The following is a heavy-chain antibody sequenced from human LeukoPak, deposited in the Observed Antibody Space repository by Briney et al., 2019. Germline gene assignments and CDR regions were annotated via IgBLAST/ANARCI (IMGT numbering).Heavy chain of an antibody. CDR1: GYTFTSDG. Sequence: GSVKVSCKASGYTFTSDGISWVRQAPGQGLEWMGWISAYNGNTNYAQKLQGRVTMTTDTSTSTAYMELRSLRSDDTAVYYCARDRSYDTLDYWGQGTLVTVSS. CDR3: ARDRSYDTLDY. J-gene: IGHJ4*02. V-gene: IGHV1-18*01. D-gene: IGHD3-22*01. CDR2: ISAYNGNT.